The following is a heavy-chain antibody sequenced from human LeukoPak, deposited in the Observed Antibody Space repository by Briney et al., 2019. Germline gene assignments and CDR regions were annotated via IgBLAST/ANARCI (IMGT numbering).Heavy chain of an antibody. J-gene: IGHJ4*02. CDR3: ANANFDY. CDR1: GYTFTGYY. Sequence: GASVKVSCKASGYTFTGYYMHWVRQAPGQGLEWMGRIIPILGIANYAQKFQGRVTITADKSTSTAYMELSSLRSEDTAVYYCANANFDYWGQGTLVTVSS. V-gene: IGHV1-69*02. CDR2: IIPILGIA.